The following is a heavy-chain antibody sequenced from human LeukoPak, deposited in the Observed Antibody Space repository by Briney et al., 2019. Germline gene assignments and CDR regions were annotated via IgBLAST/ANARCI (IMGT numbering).Heavy chain of an antibody. V-gene: IGHV1-2*02. CDR3: AEGYSYGYHPFDY. J-gene: IGHJ4*02. Sequence: SVKVSCKASRFTFNDYYIHWVRQAPGQGLEWMGWIDPNIGGTHYAQNFQGRVTVTRDASIYTVFMDLTSLRSDDTAVYYCAEGYSYGYHPFDYWGQGTLVTVSS. D-gene: IGHD5-18*01. CDR2: IDPNIGGT. CDR1: RFTFNDYY.